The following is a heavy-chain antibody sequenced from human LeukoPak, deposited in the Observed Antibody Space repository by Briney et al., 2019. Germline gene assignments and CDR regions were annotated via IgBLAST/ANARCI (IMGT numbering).Heavy chain of an antibody. Sequence: ASVKVSCKASGYTFTNYGISWVRQAPGQGLEWMGWISTYNGNTDYAQHLQGRVTMTTDTSTSTAYMELRSLRSDDTAVYYCARDPESDIVATIRWFDPWGQGTLVTVSS. J-gene: IGHJ5*02. D-gene: IGHD5-12*01. CDR1: GYTFTNYG. CDR3: ARDPESDIVATIRWFDP. V-gene: IGHV1-18*01. CDR2: ISTYNGNT.